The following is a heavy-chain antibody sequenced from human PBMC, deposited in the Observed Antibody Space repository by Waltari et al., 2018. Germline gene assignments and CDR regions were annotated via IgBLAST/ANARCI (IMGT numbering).Heavy chain of an antibody. V-gene: IGHV1-2*02. CDR2: INPNSGGT. Sequence: QVQLVQFGAEVKKPGASVKVSCKASGYTFTGYYMHWVRQAPGQGLEWMGWINPNSGGTNYAQKFQGRVTMTRDTSISTAYMELSRLRSDDTAVYYCARGSVRDFGVVIPRSGFDYWGQGTLVTVSS. J-gene: IGHJ4*02. CDR1: GYTFTGYY. CDR3: ARGSVRDFGVVIPRSGFDY. D-gene: IGHD3-3*01.